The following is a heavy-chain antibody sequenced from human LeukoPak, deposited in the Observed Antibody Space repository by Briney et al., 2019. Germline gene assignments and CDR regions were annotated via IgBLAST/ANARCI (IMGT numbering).Heavy chain of an antibody. CDR1: GFTFSNAW. V-gene: IGHV3-15*01. J-gene: IGHJ4*02. CDR2: SISKTEGGTT. Sequence: PGGSLRLSCAASGFTFSNAWMIWVRQAPGKGLEWVGRSISKTEGGTTDYAAPVKGRFTISRDNSKNTLYLQMNSLRAEDTAVYYCARGISVRGRRGSTSCCDYWGQGTLVTVSS. CDR3: ARGISVRGRRGSTSCCDY. D-gene: IGHD2-2*01.